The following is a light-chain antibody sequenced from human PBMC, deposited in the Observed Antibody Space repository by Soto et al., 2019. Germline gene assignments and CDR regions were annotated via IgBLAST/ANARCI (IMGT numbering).Light chain of an antibody. V-gene: IGLV7-43*01. J-gene: IGLJ1*01. CDR1: TGAVTSGFY. CDR3: LLYYGGVYV. Sequence: QTVVTQEPSLTVSPGGTVTLTCASSTGAVTSGFYPNWFQQKPGQAPRALIYSTTNKQSWTPARFSGSLLGGKAALTLSGVQPEDEAEYYCLLYYGGVYVFGTGTKLNVL. CDR2: STT.